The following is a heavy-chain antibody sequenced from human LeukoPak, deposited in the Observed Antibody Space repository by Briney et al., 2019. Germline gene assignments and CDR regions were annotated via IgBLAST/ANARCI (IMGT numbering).Heavy chain of an antibody. D-gene: IGHD6-13*01. J-gene: IGHJ4*02. V-gene: IGHV3-74*01. CDR2: INSDGSNT. CDR3: LTYSSRLKPDY. Sequence: GGSLRLSCAASGFTFSSYWMHWVRQAPGKGLVWVSRINSDGSNTSYADSVKGRFTISRDNAKNTLYLQMNSLRAEDTAVYYCLTYSSRLKPDYWGQGTLVTVSS. CDR1: GFTFSSYW.